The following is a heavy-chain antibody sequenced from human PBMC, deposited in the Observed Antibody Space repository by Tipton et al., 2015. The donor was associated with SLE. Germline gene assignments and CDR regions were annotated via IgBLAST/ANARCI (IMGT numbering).Heavy chain of an antibody. CDR3: ARSRIGLGYNYDMDV. CDR2: IYYRGST. V-gene: IGHV4-59*12. Sequence: TLSLTCTVSGGSINSYYWSWIRQPPGKGLEWIGYIYYRGSTIYNPSLKSRVTISVDTSKNQFSLKLNSLTAADTAVYYCARSRIGLGYNYDMDVWGKGTTVTVSS. D-gene: IGHD1-1*01. J-gene: IGHJ6*03. CDR1: GGSINSYY.